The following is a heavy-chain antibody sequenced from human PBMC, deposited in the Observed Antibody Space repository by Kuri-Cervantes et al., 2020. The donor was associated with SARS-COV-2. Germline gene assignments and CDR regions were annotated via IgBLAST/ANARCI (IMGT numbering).Heavy chain of an antibody. D-gene: IGHD2-2*02. Sequence: LSLTCAASGFTFSSYGMHWVRQAPGKGLEYVSAISSNGGSTYYADSVKGRFTISRDNSKNTLYLQMNSLRAEDTAVYYCARVGLYCSSTSCYTVNFQHWGQGTLVTVSS. CDR1: GFTFSSYG. J-gene: IGHJ1*01. V-gene: IGHV3-64*04. CDR2: ISSNGGST. CDR3: ARVGLYCSSTSCYTVNFQH.